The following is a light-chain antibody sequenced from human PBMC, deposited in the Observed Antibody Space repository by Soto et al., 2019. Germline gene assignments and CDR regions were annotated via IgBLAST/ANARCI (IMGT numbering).Light chain of an antibody. Sequence: EIVLTQSPGTLSLSPGERATLSCRASQSISSSYLAWYQQKPGQAPRLLIYAASSRATGIPDRFSGSGSGTDFTLTISRLEPEEFAMYYCQQYGSSSYTFGQGTQLEIK. CDR3: QQYGSSSYT. CDR2: AAS. J-gene: IGKJ2*01. CDR1: QSISSSY. V-gene: IGKV3-20*01.